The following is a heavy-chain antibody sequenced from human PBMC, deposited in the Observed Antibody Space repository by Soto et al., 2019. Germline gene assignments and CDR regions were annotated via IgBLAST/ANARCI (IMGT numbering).Heavy chain of an antibody. CDR1: GFTFSSYP. V-gene: IGHV3-23*01. CDR2: ISGSGGST. J-gene: IGHJ4*02. CDR3: ANRHDRRHYDYIWGSYRYADYFDY. D-gene: IGHD3-16*02. Sequence: PGGSLRLSCAASGFTFSSYPMSWVRQAPGKGLEWVSAISGSGGSTYYADSVKGRFTISRDNSKNTLYLQMNSLRAEDTAVYYCANRHDRRHYDYIWGSYRYADYFDYWGQGTLVTVSS.